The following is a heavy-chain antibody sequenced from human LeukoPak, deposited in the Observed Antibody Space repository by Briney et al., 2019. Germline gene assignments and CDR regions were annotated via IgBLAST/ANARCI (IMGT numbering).Heavy chain of an antibody. J-gene: IGHJ6*02. CDR3: ARDSSFSSGWSPYYYYGMDV. D-gene: IGHD6-19*01. CDR1: GYTFTGYY. V-gene: IGHV1-2*04. CDR2: INPNSGGT. Sequence: ASVKVSCKASGYTFTGYYMHWVRQAPGQGLEWMGWINPNSGGTNYAQKFQGWVTMTRDTSISTAYMEPSRLRSDDTAVYYCARDSSFSSGWSPYYYYGMDVWGQGTTVTVSS.